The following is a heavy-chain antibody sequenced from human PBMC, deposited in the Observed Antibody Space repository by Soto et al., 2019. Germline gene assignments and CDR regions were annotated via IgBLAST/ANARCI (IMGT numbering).Heavy chain of an antibody. CDR2: ISAYNGNT. Sequence: ASVKVSCKASGYTFTSYGISWVRQAPGQGLEWMGWISAYNGNTNYAQKLQGRVTMTTDTSTSTAYMELGSLRSEDTAVYYCARSEREVVLRYFDWLPNYYYYYGMDVWGQGTTVTVSS. CDR1: GYTFTSYG. J-gene: IGHJ6*02. CDR3: ARSEREVVLRYFDWLPNYYYYYGMDV. D-gene: IGHD3-9*01. V-gene: IGHV1-18*01.